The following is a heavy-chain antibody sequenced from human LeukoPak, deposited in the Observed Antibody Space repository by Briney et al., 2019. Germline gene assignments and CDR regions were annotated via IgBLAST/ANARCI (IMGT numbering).Heavy chain of an antibody. CDR2: ISAYNGNT. CDR3: ARGEVMVRGANWFDP. D-gene: IGHD3-10*01. CDR1: GYTFTSYG. J-gene: IGHJ5*02. V-gene: IGHV1-18*01. Sequence: GASVKVSCTASGYTFTSYGISWVRQAPGQGLEWMGWISAYNGNTNYSQKLQGRVTMTTDTSTSTAYMELRSLRSDDTAVYYCARGEVMVRGANWFDPWGQGTLVTVSS.